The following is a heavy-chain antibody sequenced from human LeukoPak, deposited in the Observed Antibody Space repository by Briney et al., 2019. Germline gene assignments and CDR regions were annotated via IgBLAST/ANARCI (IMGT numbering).Heavy chain of an antibody. D-gene: IGHD6-13*01. V-gene: IGHV4-39*02. CDR2: IYYSGTT. J-gene: IGHJ4*02. CDR3: AREAMAAAGTFDY. Sequence: PSETLSLTCTVSGGSISSSHYYWGWIRQTPGKGLEWIGTIYYSGTTYHNPSLESRATISEDTSKNQFSLTLRSVTAADTAVYYCAREAMAAAGTFDYWGQGTLVTVSS. CDR1: GGSISSSHYY.